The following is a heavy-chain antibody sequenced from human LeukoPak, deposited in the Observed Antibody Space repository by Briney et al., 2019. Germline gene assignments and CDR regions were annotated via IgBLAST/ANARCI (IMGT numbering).Heavy chain of an antibody. CDR2: IYSGGST. J-gene: IGHJ6*02. V-gene: IGHV3-53*04. CDR3: ARGEEQQLVPYYYYGMDV. D-gene: IGHD6-13*01. CDR1: GFTVSSNY. Sequence: GGSLRLSCAASGFTVSSNYMSWVRQAPGKGLEWVSVIYSGGSTYYADSVKGRFTISRHNSKNTLYLQMNSLRAEDTAVYYYARGEEQQLVPYYYYGMDVWGQGTTVTVSS.